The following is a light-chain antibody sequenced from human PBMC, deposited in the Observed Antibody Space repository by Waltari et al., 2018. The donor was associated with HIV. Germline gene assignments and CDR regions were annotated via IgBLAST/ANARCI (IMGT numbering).Light chain of an antibody. CDR1: QSVTSGY. J-gene: IGKJ4*01. V-gene: IGKV3-20*01. CDR2: GAS. CDR3: QQYATSPELT. Sequence: EIVLTQSPDTLSLSPGERATLSCTASQSVTSGYLAWYQQKPGRTPRLVISGASSRANGIPDRFSGSGSGTHFTLTINGVEPEDFAVYFCQQYATSPELTFGGGTQLDIK.